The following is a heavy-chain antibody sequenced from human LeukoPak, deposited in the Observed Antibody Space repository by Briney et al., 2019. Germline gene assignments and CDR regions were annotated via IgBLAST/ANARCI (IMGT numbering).Heavy chain of an antibody. D-gene: IGHD3-10*01. Sequence: PGGSLRLSCAASGFTFSSYWMNWVRQAPGKGLEWVANIKQDGSEKYYVDSVKGRFTISRDNAKNSLYLQMNSLRAEDTAVYYCARGGGTMVRGTHGPWGQGTLVTVSS. CDR2: IKQDGSEK. CDR3: ARGGGTMVRGTHGP. CDR1: GFTFSSYW. J-gene: IGHJ5*02. V-gene: IGHV3-7*01.